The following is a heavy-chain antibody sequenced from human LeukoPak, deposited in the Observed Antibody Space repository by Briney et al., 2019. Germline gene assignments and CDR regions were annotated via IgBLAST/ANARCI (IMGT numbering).Heavy chain of an antibody. Sequence: PGGSLRLSCAASGVTFSRYWMSWVRQAPGKGPEWVANINENGSEKYYVDSVKGRFTISRENAKDSLYLQMNSLGAEDTAVYYCASRPHTSRTYYGVFDYWGQGALVTVSS. J-gene: IGHJ4*02. D-gene: IGHD3-10*01. CDR2: INENGSEK. CDR1: GVTFSRYW. V-gene: IGHV3-7*03. CDR3: ASRPHTSRTYYGVFDY.